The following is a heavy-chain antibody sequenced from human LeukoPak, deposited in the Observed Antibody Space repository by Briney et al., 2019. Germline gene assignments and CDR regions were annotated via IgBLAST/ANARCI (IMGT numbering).Heavy chain of an antibody. D-gene: IGHD3-16*01. CDR3: ARVVLGMKRSHMVVSPDPY. V-gene: IGHV1-18*01. Sequence: GASVKVSCKASGYTFTSYGISWVRQAPGQGLEWMGWISAYNGNTNYAQKLQGRVTMTTDTSTSTAYMELRSLRSDDTAVYYCARVVLGMKRSHMVVSPDPYWGQGTLVTVSS. CDR1: GYTFTSYG. J-gene: IGHJ4*02. CDR2: ISAYNGNT.